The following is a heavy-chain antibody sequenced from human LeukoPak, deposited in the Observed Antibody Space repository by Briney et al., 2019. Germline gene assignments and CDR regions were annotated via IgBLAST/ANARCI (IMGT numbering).Heavy chain of an antibody. V-gene: IGHV5-10-1*01. CDR3: ARDDSSGYDY. CDR2: IDPSDSYT. J-gene: IGHJ4*02. CDR1: GYTFTNYW. Sequence: GASLKISRKGSGYTFTNYWISWVRPMPGKGLEWMGRIDPSDSYTNYSPSFQGHVTISADKSISTAYLQWSSLKASDTAMYYCARDDSSGYDYWGQGTLVTVSS. D-gene: IGHD3-22*01.